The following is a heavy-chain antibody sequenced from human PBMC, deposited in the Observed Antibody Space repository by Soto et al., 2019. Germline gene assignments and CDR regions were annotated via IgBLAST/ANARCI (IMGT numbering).Heavy chain of an antibody. CDR1: GFTYSSYA. CDR2: ISGSGGST. Sequence: GGSLRLSCAASGFTYSSYAMTWVRQAPGKGLEWVSGISGSGGSTYYADSVKGRFTISRDNSKNTLYLQMKSLRAEDTALYYCAKDRLSGSPYYFDYWGQGTLVTVSS. V-gene: IGHV3-23*01. J-gene: IGHJ4*02. CDR3: AKDRLSGSPYYFDY. D-gene: IGHD3-10*01.